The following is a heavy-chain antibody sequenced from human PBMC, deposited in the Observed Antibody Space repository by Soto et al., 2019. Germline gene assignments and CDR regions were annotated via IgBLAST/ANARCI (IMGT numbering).Heavy chain of an antibody. Sequence: QVQLQESGPGLVKPSETLSLTCTVSGASISTYYWSWIRQPPGKGLEWIGYIYYSGSTNYNPSLKSRVTISVDTSRNQFSLKLSSVTAADTAVYYCAPVVNRHFDYWGQGALVTVSS. CDR3: APVVNRHFDY. J-gene: IGHJ4*02. V-gene: IGHV4-59*01. CDR2: IYYSGST. CDR1: GASISTYY. D-gene: IGHD2-15*01.